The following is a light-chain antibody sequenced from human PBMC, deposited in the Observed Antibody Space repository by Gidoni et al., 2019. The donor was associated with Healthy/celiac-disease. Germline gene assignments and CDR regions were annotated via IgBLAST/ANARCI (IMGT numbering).Light chain of an antibody. Sequence: EIVLTQSPATLSLSPGERATLSCRASQSVSSSYLAWYQQKPGLAPRRLIYDASSRATCIPDRVSGSGSGTDFTLTISRLEPEDFAVYYCQQYGSSRGVVFTFGPGTKVDIK. CDR3: QQYGSSRGVVFT. V-gene: IGKV3D-20*01. J-gene: IGKJ3*01. CDR2: DAS. CDR1: QSVSSSY.